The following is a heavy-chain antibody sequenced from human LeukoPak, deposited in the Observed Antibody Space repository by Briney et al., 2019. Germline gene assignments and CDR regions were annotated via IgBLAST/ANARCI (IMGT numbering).Heavy chain of an antibody. V-gene: IGHV4-39*01. Sequence: SSETLSLTCTVSGGSISSSRHYWGWIRQPPGKGLEWIGNILYSGSTNYNPSLKSRVTISVDTSKNQFSPKLSSVTAADTADYYCVRRVAGSSYRDYWGQGTLATVSS. CDR3: VRRVAGSSYRDY. D-gene: IGHD3-22*01. CDR2: ILYSGST. J-gene: IGHJ4*02. CDR1: GGSISSSRHY.